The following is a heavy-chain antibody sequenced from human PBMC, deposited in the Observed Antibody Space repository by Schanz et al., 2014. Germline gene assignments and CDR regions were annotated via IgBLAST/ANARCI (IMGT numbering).Heavy chain of an antibody. CDR2: MNPNSGTT. D-gene: IGHD6-13*01. V-gene: IGHV1-8*01. J-gene: IGHJ3*02. Sequence: QVQLVQSGAEVKKPGASVKVSCKASGYTLTNFDINWVRQAPGQGLEWMGWMNPNSGTTGYAQKFQGRVTMTRNTSTSTAYMELRGLRSDDTAVYYCVRDLSSTSWLVFGYAFDIWGQGTMVIVSS. CDR1: GYTLTNFD. CDR3: VRDLSSTSWLVFGYAFDI.